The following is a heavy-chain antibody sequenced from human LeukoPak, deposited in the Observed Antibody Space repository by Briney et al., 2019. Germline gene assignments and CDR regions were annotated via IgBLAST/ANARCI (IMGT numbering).Heavy chain of an antibody. CDR3: AKDTEGGFDY. Sequence: PGGSLRLSCAASGFTFDDYAMHWVRQAPGKGLEWVSGISWNSGSIGYADSVKGRFTNSRDNAKNSLYLQMNSLRAEDTALYYCAKDTEGGFDYWGQGTLVTVSS. CDR2: ISWNSGSI. D-gene: IGHD1-26*01. V-gene: IGHV3-9*01. J-gene: IGHJ4*02. CDR1: GFTFDDYA.